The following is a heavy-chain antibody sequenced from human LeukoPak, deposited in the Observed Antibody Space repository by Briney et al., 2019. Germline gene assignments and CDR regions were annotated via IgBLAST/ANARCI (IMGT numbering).Heavy chain of an antibody. V-gene: IGHV4-34*01. Sequence: PSETLSLTCAVYGGSFSGYYWSWIRQPPGKGLEWIGEINHSGSTNYNPSLKSRVTISVDTSKNQFSLKLGSATAADTAVYYCAPLGAKTHYFDYWGQGTLVTVSS. CDR2: INHSGST. J-gene: IGHJ4*02. D-gene: IGHD4/OR15-4a*01. CDR1: GGSFSGYY. CDR3: APLGAKTHYFDY.